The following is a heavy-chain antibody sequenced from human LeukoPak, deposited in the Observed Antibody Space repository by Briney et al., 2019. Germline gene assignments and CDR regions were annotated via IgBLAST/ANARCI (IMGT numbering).Heavy chain of an antibody. J-gene: IGHJ4*02. CDR2: INPSGGST. CDR1: GYAFTSYY. Sequence: ASVKVSCTASGYAFTSYYMHWVRQAPGQGLEWMGIINPSGGSTSYAQKFQGRVTMTRDTSTSTVYMELSSLRSEDTAVYYCARPYGGYYGYWGQGTLVTVSS. V-gene: IGHV1-46*01. D-gene: IGHD4/OR15-4a*01. CDR3: ARPYGGYYGY.